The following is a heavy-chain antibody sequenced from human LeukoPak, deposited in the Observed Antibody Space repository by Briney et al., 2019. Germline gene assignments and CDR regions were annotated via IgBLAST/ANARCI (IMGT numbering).Heavy chain of an antibody. CDR3: AREGRYYYGSGSSYYSYYGMDV. J-gene: IGHJ6*02. V-gene: IGHV1-18*01. CDR1: GYIFISYG. Sequence: ASVKVSCKASGYIFISYGISWVRQAPGQGLEWMGWISTYNANTIYAQNLQGRVTMTTDTSTSTAYMELRSPRSDDTAVYYCAREGRYYYGSGSSYYSYYGMDVWGQGTTVTVSS. CDR2: ISTYNANT. D-gene: IGHD3-10*01.